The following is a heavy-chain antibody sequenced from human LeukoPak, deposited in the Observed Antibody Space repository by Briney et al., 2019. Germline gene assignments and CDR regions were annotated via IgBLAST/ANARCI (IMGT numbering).Heavy chain of an antibody. J-gene: IGHJ4*02. V-gene: IGHV3-21*01. D-gene: IGHD3-22*01. Sequence: GGSLRLSCVVSGFTLSSYAMSWVRQAPGKGLEWVSSISSSSSYIYYADSVKGRFTISRDNAKNSLYLQMNSLRAEDTAVYYCARVGSSGYYYDYWGQGTLVTVSS. CDR1: GFTLSSYA. CDR3: ARVGSSGYYYDY. CDR2: ISSSSSYI.